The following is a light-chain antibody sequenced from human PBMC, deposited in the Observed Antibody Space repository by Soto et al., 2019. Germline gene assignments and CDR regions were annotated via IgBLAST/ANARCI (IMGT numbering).Light chain of an antibody. CDR3: LLSYTATRPV. J-gene: IGLJ2*01. V-gene: IGLV7-46*01. CDR2: DAT. Sequence: QAVVTQEPSLTVSPGGTVTLTCGSSTGAVTSSHYPYWFQQKPGQAPRTLIYDATNKHSWTPARFSGSLLGGKAALTLSGAQPEDGADYYCLLSYTATRPVFGGGTKVTV. CDR1: TGAVTSSHY.